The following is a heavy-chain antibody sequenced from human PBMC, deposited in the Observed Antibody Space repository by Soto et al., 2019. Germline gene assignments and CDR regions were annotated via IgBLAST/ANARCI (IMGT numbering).Heavy chain of an antibody. J-gene: IGHJ4*02. V-gene: IGHV3-21*01. CDR2: ISKSDYT. Sequence: GGSLRLSCTVSGFAFNNYGINWVRQAPGKGLEWVSSISKSDYTYYSDSVKGRFTISRDNAKSSVSLQMNTLRVDDTAVYYCAREDSIIIPAVSDFWGQGTLVTSPQ. CDR3: AREDSIIIPAVSDF. CDR1: GFAFNNYG. D-gene: IGHD3-22*01.